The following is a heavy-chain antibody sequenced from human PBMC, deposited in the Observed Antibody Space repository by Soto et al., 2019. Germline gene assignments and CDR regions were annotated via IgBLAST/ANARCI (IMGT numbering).Heavy chain of an antibody. D-gene: IGHD2-15*01. Sequence: SETLSLTCTVSGGSIYRSGYYWGWIRQPPGRGLEWIGNIDYNGVTYSNPSLKSRVTISRDTSKNQFSLKLTSVTAADTALYYCGKVLVGATGHTDSDSWGPGTLVTVPS. CDR2: IDYNGVT. CDR1: GGSIYRSGYY. V-gene: IGHV4-39*01. J-gene: IGHJ4*02. CDR3: GKVLVGATGHTDSDS.